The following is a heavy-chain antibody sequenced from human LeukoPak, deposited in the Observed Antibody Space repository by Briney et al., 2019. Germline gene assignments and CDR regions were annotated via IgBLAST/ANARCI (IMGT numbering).Heavy chain of an antibody. CDR2: IYTSGST. CDR1: GGSISSYY. D-gene: IGHD3-10*01. V-gene: IGHV4-4*07. Sequence: PSETLSLTCTVSGGSISSYYWSWIRQPAGKGLEWIGRIYTSGSTNYNPSLKSRVTMSVDTSKNQFSLKLSSVTAADTAVYYCARGRRFDYYGSGSYLRSALNWFDPWGQGTLVTVSS. CDR3: ARGRRFDYYGSGSYLRSALNWFDP. J-gene: IGHJ5*02.